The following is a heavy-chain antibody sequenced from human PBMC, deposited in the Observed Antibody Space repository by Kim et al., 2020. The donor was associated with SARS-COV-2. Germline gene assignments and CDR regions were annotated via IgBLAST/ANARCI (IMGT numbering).Heavy chain of an antibody. CDR3: ARDHFYDSSEPYWYLDL. D-gene: IGHD3-22*01. Sequence: SETLSLTCTVSSGSVNSGSYYWSWIRQPPGKGLEWIGYIYYSGSTNYNPSLKSRVTISVDTSKNQFSLNLSSVTAADTAVYYCARDHFYDSSEPYWYLDLWGRGTLVTVSS. V-gene: IGHV4-61*01. CDR2: IYYSGST. CDR1: SGSVNSGSYY. J-gene: IGHJ2*01.